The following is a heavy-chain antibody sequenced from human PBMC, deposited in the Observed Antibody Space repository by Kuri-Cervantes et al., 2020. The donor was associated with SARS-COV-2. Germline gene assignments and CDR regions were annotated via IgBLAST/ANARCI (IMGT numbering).Heavy chain of an antibody. D-gene: IGHD3-22*01. J-gene: IGHJ6*03. Sequence: ASVKVSCKASGYTFTSYGISWVRQAPGQGLEWMGWISAYNGNTNYAQKLQGRVTMTTDTSTSTAYMELRSLRSDDTAVYYCARAPGTGYYDSSGYRYYYYYYMDVWGKGTTVTVSS. CDR2: ISAYNGNT. CDR1: GYTFTSYG. CDR3: ARAPGTGYYDSSGYRYYYYYYMDV. V-gene: IGHV1-18*01.